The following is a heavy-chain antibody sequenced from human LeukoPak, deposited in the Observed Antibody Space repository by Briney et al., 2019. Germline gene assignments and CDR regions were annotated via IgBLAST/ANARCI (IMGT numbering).Heavy chain of an antibody. D-gene: IGHD3-10*01. J-gene: IGHJ5*01. CDR3: ARSRQASGLFNS. CDR2: IYDRGPA. CDR1: GGSISSYY. V-gene: IGHV4-59*12. Sequence: SETLSLTCSVSGGSISSYYWSWIRQPPGKGLEWIGCIYDRGPAYYNPSLKSRFTISVDRPKNQFFLNVTSLTAADTAVYYCARSRQASGLFNSWGQGTLVVVSS.